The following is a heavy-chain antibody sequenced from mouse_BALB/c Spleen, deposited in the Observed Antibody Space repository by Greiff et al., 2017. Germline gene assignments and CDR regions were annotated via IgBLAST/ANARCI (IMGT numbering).Heavy chain of an antibody. J-gene: IGHJ4*01. CDR2: ISSGGSYT. V-gene: IGHV5-6*01. CDR3: ARHDGYYGGDYYAMDY. CDR1: GFTFSSYG. D-gene: IGHD2-3*01. Sequence: EVKLMESGGDLVKPGGSLKLSCAASGFTFSSYGMSWVRQTPDKRLEWVATISSGGSYTYYPDSVKGRFTISRDNAKNTLYLQMGSLKSEDTAMYYCARHDGYYGGDYYAMDYWGQGTSVTVSS.